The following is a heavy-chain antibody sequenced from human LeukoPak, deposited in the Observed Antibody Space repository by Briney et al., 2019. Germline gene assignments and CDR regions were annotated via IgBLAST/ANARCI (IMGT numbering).Heavy chain of an antibody. J-gene: IGHJ5*02. CDR2: ISTSGDST. D-gene: IGHD4-11*01. V-gene: IGHV3-23*01. Sequence: PGGSLRLSCAASGFTVSSSYMTWVRQAPGKGLEWVSEISTSGDSTYYADSVKGRFTISRDNSKNTVYLQMNSLRAEDTAVYYCAKDLLPATLTAVTTNWFDPRGQGILVTVSS. CDR1: GFTVSSSY. CDR3: AKDLLPATLTAVTTNWFDP.